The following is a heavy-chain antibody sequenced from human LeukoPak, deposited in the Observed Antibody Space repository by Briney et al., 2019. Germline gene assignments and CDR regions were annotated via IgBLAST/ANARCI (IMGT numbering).Heavy chain of an antibody. V-gene: IGHV1-2*02. CDR2: IDPNSGGT. CDR1: GYTFTGYY. D-gene: IGHD6-6*01. J-gene: IGHJ4*02. CDR3: ASWGDQQLGGSYFDY. Sequence: ASVKVSCKASGYTFTGYYMHWVRQAPGQGLERMGWIDPNSGGTNYAQKFQGRVTMTRDTSISTAYMELSRLRSDDTAVYYCASWGDQQLGGSYFDYWGQGTLVTVSS.